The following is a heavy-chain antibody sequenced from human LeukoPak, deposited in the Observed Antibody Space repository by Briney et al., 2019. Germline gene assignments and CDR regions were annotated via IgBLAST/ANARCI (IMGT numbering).Heavy chain of an antibody. CDR2: ISSSSSTI. J-gene: IGHJ4*02. CDR3: ARAGIAALRYFDY. V-gene: IGHV3-48*01. CDR1: GFTFSSYS. D-gene: IGHD6-13*01. Sequence: GGSLRLSCAASGFTFSSYSMNWVRQAPGKGLEWVSYISSSSSTIYYADSVKGRFTISRDNAKSSLYLQMNSLRAEDTAVYYCARAGIAALRYFDYWGQGTLVTVSS.